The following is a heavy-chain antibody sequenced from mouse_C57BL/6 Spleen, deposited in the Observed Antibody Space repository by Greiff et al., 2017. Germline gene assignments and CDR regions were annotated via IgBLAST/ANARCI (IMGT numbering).Heavy chain of an antibody. CDR3: AISVYDGCPDY. J-gene: IGHJ2*01. CDR1: GFTFTSHW. CDR2: IFPGSGST. Sequence: QVQLQQSGPELVRPGASVKISCTAPGFTFTSHWMQWVSQRPGQGLEWIGEIFPGSGSTSYYETFKGKATLTVDTSSSTAYMQLRSLTSEDSAVYFCAISVYDGCPDYWGQGTTLTVSS. V-gene: IGHV1-56*01. D-gene: IGHD2-3*01.